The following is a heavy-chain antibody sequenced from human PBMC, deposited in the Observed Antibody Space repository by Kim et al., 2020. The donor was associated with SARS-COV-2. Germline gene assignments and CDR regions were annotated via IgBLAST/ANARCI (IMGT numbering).Heavy chain of an antibody. D-gene: IGHD6-19*01. J-gene: IGHJ4*02. CDR2: IWYDGSNK. CDR3: ARDASISSGCHY. Sequence: GGSLRLSCAASGFTFSSYGMHWVRQAPGKGLEWVAVIWYDGSNKYYADSVKGRFTISRDNSKNTLYLQMNSLRAEDTAVYYCARDASISSGCHYWGQGTLVTVSS. CDR1: GFTFSSYG. V-gene: IGHV3-33*01.